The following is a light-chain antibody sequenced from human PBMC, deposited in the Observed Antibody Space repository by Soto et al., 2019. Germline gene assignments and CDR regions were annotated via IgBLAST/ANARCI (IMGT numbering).Light chain of an antibody. CDR2: AVS. CDR1: SSDVGLYDY. CDR3: SSYTSDSSYV. Sequence: QSALTQRACVSGSPGQSITIPCTGTSSDVGLYDYVSWYQQHPGKAPQLMIYAVSNRPSGVSNRFSASKSGNTASLFISGLQAEDEADYYCSSYTSDSSYVFGSGTKVTVL. J-gene: IGLJ1*01. V-gene: IGLV2-14*01.